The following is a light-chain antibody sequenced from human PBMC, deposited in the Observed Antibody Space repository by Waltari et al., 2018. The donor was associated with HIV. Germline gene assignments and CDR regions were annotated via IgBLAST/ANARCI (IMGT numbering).Light chain of an antibody. CDR2: DAS. V-gene: IGKV1-39*01. J-gene: IGKJ3*01. Sequence: DIQMTQSPSSLSASVGDSVNITCRASQTVNNKLNWYQQRPGEAPKVVIYDASTLESGVPSRFRGGGSRTDFTLTITSLQLDDFATYFCQQSFSYPLTFGPGTKVDI. CDR3: QQSFSYPLT. CDR1: QTVNNK.